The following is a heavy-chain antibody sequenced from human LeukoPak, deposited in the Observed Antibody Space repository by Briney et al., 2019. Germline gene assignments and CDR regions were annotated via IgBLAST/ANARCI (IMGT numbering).Heavy chain of an antibody. D-gene: IGHD2-2*01. CDR2: ISSSSSYI. Sequence: GGSLRLSCAASGFTLSSYSMTWVRQAPGKGLEWVSSISSSSSYIYYADSVKGRFTISRDNAKNSLYLQMNSLRAEDTAVYYCARDDIVVVPAAIESPWFDPWGQGTLVTVSS. J-gene: IGHJ5*02. CDR3: ARDDIVVVPAAIESPWFDP. CDR1: GFTLSSYS. V-gene: IGHV3-21*01.